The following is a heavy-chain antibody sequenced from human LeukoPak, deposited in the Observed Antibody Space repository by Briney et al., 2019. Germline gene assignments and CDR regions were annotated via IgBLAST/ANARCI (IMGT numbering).Heavy chain of an antibody. Sequence: PSETLSLTCAVYGGSFSGYYWSWIRQPPGKGLEWIGEINHSGSTNYNPSLKSRVTISVDTSKNQFSLKLSSVTAADTAVYYCASGSGYWFDPWGQGTLVTVSS. CDR2: INHSGST. CDR1: GGSFSGYY. J-gene: IGHJ5*02. D-gene: IGHD1-1*01. V-gene: IGHV4-34*01. CDR3: ASGSGYWFDP.